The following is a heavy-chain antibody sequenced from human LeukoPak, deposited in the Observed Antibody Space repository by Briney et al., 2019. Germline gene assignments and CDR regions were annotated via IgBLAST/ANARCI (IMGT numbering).Heavy chain of an antibody. V-gene: IGHV1-46*01. CDR2: IKPSGDNT. CDR1: GYSFTSYN. CDR3: ARDPGIVVVPAARSGVHYYYYYYMDV. J-gene: IGHJ6*03. D-gene: IGHD2-2*01. Sequence: TSVKVSCKTSGYSFTSYNLHWVRQAPGQRLEWMGIIKPSGDNTNNAQKFQGRVTMTRNTSISTVYMELSSLRSEDTAVYYCARDPGIVVVPAARSGVHYYYYYYMDVWGKGTTVTVSS.